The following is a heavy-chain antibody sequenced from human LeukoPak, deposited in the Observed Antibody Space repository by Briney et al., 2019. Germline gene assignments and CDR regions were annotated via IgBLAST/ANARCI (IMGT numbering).Heavy chain of an antibody. V-gene: IGHV1-8*01. CDR3: ASGYYDFWSGYYLRAHYYYGMDV. J-gene: IGHJ6*02. Sequence: ASVKVSCKASGYTFTSYDINWVRQATGQGLEWMGWMNPNSGNTGYAQKFQGRVTMTRNTSISTAYMELSSLRSEDTAVYYCASGYYDFWSGYYLRAHYYYGMDVWGQGTTVTVSS. CDR1: GYTFTSYD. CDR2: MNPNSGNT. D-gene: IGHD3-3*01.